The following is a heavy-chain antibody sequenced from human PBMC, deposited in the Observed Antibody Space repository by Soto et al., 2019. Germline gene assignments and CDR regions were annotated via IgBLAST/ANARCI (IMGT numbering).Heavy chain of an antibody. D-gene: IGHD1-7*01. Sequence: GGSLRLSCAASGFTFNSYGMSWVRQAPGKGLEWVSAISGSGDSTYYADSVKGRFTISRDSSNNTLYLQMNNLRADDTALYFCVKLRLELLYLDSWGLGALVTVSS. CDR1: GFTFNSYG. CDR2: ISGSGDST. V-gene: IGHV3-23*01. CDR3: VKLRLELLYLDS. J-gene: IGHJ4*02.